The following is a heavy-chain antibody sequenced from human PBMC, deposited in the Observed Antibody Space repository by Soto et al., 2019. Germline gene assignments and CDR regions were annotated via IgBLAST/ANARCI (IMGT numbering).Heavy chain of an antibody. CDR2: ISGSGDST. CDR1: GFTFSSFA. Sequence: RGSLRLSCAASGFTFSSFAMNWVRQAPGKGLEWVSAISGSGDSTYYADSVKGRFTISRDNSKNTLYLQMNSLRAEDTAGYYCAKGTGPSASGRHWGQGTLVTVSS. D-gene: IGHD6-19*01. CDR3: AKGTGPSASGRH. J-gene: IGHJ1*01. V-gene: IGHV3-23*01.